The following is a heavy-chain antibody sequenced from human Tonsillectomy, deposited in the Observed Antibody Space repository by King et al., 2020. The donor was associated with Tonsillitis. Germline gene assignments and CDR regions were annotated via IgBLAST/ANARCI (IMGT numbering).Heavy chain of an antibody. D-gene: IGHD3-10*01. CDR3: AKDVRVGGYYGSGSYADY. Sequence: QLVQSGGGLVQPGGSLRLSCAASGFTFSSYAMSWFRQAPGKGLEWVSAISGSGGSTYYADSVKGRFTISRDNSKNTLYLQMNSLRAEDTAGYYCAKDVRVGGYYGSGSYADYWGQGTLVTVSS. V-gene: IGHV3-23*04. J-gene: IGHJ4*02. CDR1: GFTFSSYA. CDR2: ISGSGGST.